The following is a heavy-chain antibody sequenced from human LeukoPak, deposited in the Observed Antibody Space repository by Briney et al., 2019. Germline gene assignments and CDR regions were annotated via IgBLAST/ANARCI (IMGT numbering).Heavy chain of an antibody. V-gene: IGHV3-30-3*01. Sequence: GGSLRLSCTASGFTLSSYTLHWVRQAPGKGLEWVALISYDGSNIYFADSVKGRFTISRDSSKNTLYLQMNSLRAEDTAVYYCARDHYGATIDPPPYYFDYWGQGTLVTVSS. CDR2: ISYDGSNI. CDR3: ARDHYGATIDPPPYYFDY. D-gene: IGHD5-12*01. CDR1: GFTLSSYT. J-gene: IGHJ4*02.